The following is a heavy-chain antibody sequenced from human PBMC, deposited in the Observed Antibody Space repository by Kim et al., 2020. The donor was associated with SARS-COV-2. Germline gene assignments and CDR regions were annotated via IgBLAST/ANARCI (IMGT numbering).Heavy chain of an antibody. J-gene: IGHJ4*02. Sequence: ASVKVSCKASGYTFSRYAIIWVRQAPGQGLEWMGWITTYTGHTNYAQSLQGRVDMTADISTNTAYMELTNLTYGDTAVYFCARVEGLRFLEWTENFWGQGTLITVSS. CDR1: GYTFSRYA. D-gene: IGHD3-3*01. CDR3: ARVEGLRFLEWTENF. V-gene: IGHV1-18*01. CDR2: ITTYTGHT.